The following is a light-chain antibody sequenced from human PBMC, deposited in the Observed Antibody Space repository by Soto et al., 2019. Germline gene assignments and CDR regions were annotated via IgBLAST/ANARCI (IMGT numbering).Light chain of an antibody. V-gene: IGKV3-11*01. Sequence: EIVLTHSPATLSLSPGERATLSCRASQSVSSYLAWYQQKPGQTPRLRIYGASNTATGIPARFSGSGSGTDFSITISSLESKVCGVYYCQHRGKWSRTFGQGTKLEIK. CDR2: GAS. CDR1: QSVSSY. J-gene: IGKJ2*01. CDR3: QHRGKWSRT.